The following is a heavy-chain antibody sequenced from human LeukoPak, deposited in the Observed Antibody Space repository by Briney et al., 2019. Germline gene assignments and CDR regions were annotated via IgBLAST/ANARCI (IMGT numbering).Heavy chain of an antibody. CDR1: GYTFTSYG. D-gene: IGHD5-24*01. J-gene: IGHJ3*02. CDR2: TSAYNGNT. Sequence: GASVKVSCKASGYTFTSYGISWARQAPGQGLEWMGWTSAYNGNTNYAQKLQGRVTMTTDTSTSTAYMELRSLRSDDTAVYYCARDSLEMATTKTGAFDIWGQGTMVTVSS. CDR3: ARDSLEMATTKTGAFDI. V-gene: IGHV1-18*01.